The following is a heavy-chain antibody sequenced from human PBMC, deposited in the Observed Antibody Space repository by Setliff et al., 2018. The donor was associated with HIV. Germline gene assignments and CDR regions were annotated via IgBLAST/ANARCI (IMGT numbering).Heavy chain of an antibody. CDR3: ARAPKRVYYYGSGSYLHDAFDI. CDR1: GYIFISYG. CDR2: ISAYSGNT. V-gene: IGHV1-18*01. D-gene: IGHD3-10*01. Sequence: ASVKVSCKASGYIFISYGISWVRQAPGQGLEWMGWISAYSGNTNYAQKVQGRVTMTAHTPTNTAYMELRSLRSDDTAVYYCARAPKRVYYYGSGSYLHDAFDIWGQGTMVTVSS. J-gene: IGHJ3*02.